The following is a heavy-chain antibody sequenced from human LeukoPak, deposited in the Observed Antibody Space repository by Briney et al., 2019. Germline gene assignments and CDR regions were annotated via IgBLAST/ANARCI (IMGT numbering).Heavy chain of an antibody. CDR1: GFTFSSYW. CDR2: IKSDGST. D-gene: IGHD3-22*01. V-gene: IGHV3-74*01. Sequence: GGSLRLSCASSGFTFSSYWMHCVRQARGKGVVWGSRIKSDGSTNYADSVKGRFTISRDNAKNTLSLQMNSLRAEDTGVYYCARAPSEIGGYYPEYFRHWGQGTLVTVSS. CDR3: ARAPSEIGGYYPEYFRH. J-gene: IGHJ1*01.